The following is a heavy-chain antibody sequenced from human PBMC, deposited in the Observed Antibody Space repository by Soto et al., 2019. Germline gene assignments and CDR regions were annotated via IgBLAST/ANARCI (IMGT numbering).Heavy chain of an antibody. D-gene: IGHD2-2*02. CDR3: ARPAIDSVTLEYLQH. V-gene: IGHV5-10-1*01. CDR1: GYIFSNYH. CDR2: IDPSDSFI. Sequence: GESLKISCKGSGYIFSNYHISWVRQMPGKGLEWMGRIDPSDSFITYSPSFEGHVTISVDKSNSTAYLKWSSLKTSDNAIYYCARPAIDSVTLEYLQHWGQGTLVTVSS. J-gene: IGHJ1*01.